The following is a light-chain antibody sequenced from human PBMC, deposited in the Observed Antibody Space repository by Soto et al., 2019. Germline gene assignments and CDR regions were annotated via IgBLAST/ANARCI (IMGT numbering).Light chain of an antibody. CDR3: QQYNNWPRT. Sequence: EIVMTQSPATLSVSPGERATLSYRASQSVSSNLAWYQQKPGQAPRLLIYGASTRATGIPARFSGSGSGTEFTLTISSLQSEDFAVYYCQQYNNWPRTFGQGTKVKIK. V-gene: IGKV3D-15*01. J-gene: IGKJ1*01. CDR1: QSVSSN. CDR2: GAS.